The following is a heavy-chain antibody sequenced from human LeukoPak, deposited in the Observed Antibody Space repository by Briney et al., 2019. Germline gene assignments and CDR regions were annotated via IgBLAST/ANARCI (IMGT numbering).Heavy chain of an antibody. CDR2: MFYGETT. V-gene: IGHV4-39*01. J-gene: IGHJ4*02. Sequence: RPSETLSLTCIVSGDSIRSSGYYWGWTRQPPGKGLEWIGSMFYGETTSYSPSLQSRVTISLDTSKNQFSLRLNSVTAADTAVYYCARLERSRMDGAQYWGQGTLVTVSS. CDR1: GDSIRSSGYY. CDR3: ARLERSRMDGAQY. D-gene: IGHD4/OR15-4a*01.